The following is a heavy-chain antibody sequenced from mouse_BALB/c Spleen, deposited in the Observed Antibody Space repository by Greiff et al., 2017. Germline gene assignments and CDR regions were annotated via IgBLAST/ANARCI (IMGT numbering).Heavy chain of an antibody. CDR3: ARGPYDFYAMDY. D-gene: IGHD2-12*01. J-gene: IGHJ4*01. CDR2: ISSGGST. V-gene: IGHV5-6-5*01. Sequence: EVKLVESGGGLVKPGGSLKLSRAASGFTFSSYAMSWVRQTPEKRLEWVASISSGGSTYYPDSVKGRFTISRDNARNILYLQMSSLRSEDTAMYYCARGPYDFYAMDYWGQGTSVTVSS. CDR1: GFTFSSYA.